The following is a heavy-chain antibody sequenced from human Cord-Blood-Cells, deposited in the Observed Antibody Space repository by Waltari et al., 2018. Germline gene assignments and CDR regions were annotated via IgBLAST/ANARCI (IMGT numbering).Heavy chain of an antibody. V-gene: IGHV1-3*01. D-gene: IGHD3-22*01. CDR1: GYTFTSYA. CDR3: ARDQYDSSGYYYY. Sequence: QVQLVQSGAEVKKPGASVQVSCKASGYTFTSYAMPWVRQAPGQRLEWMGWINAGNGNTKYSQKFQGRVTITRDTSASTAYMELSSLRSEDTAVYYCARDQYDSSGYYYYWGQGTLVTVSS. J-gene: IGHJ4*02. CDR2: INAGNGNT.